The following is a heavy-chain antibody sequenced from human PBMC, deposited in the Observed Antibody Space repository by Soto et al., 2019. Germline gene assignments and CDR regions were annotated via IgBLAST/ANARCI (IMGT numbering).Heavy chain of an antibody. J-gene: IGHJ4*02. CDR2: MSPNSGNT. CDR3: ATVGGDNPWDYYDY. Sequence: QVQLVQSGAEVKKPGASVRVSCKASGYTFTSYDINWVRQATGQGLEWMGYMSPNSGNTGYAQKFQGRITLTTNTSISTAYMELSSLRSDDTARYYWATVGGDNPWDYYDYWGLGTLVTVSS. D-gene: IGHD3-16*01. CDR1: GYTFTSYD. V-gene: IGHV1-8*01.